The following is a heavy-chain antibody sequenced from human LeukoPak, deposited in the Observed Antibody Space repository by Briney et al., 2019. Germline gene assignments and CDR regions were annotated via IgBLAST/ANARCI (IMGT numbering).Heavy chain of an antibody. J-gene: IGHJ4*02. Sequence: ASVKVSCKASGYTFTGYYMHWVRQAPGQGLEWMGWINANSGDTKYAQKFQGRVTMTRDTSISTAYMELSRLRSDDTAMYYCAREISGYSHYWGQGTLVTVSS. D-gene: IGHD3-22*01. V-gene: IGHV1-2*02. CDR1: GYTFTGYY. CDR2: INANSGDT. CDR3: AREISGYSHY.